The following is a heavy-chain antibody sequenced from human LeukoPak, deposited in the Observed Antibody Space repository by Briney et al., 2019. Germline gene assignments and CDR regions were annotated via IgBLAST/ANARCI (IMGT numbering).Heavy chain of an antibody. CDR1: GGSLSGYY. CDR2: INHSGST. V-gene: IGHV4-34*01. J-gene: IGHJ6*03. D-gene: IGHD3-3*01. Sequence: SETLSLTCAVYGGSLSGYYWSWIRQPPGKGLEWIGEINHSGSTNYNPSLKSRVTISVDTSKNQFSLKLSSVTAADTAVYYCARSYPYYDFWSGAYYMDVWGKGTTVTVSS. CDR3: ARSYPYYDFWSGAYYMDV.